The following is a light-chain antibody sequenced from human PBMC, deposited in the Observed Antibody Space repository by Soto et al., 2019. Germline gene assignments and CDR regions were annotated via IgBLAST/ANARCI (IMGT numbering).Light chain of an antibody. Sequence: EIVLTQSPATLSLSPGERATLSCRASQSVSSYLAWYQQKPCQAPRLLIYEASNRATSIPARFSGSGSGTDFTLTISGLEPEDFAVYYCQQRSNWPPGFTFGPVTKVDIK. CDR2: EAS. V-gene: IGKV3-11*01. CDR3: QQRSNWPPGFT. CDR1: QSVSSY. J-gene: IGKJ3*01.